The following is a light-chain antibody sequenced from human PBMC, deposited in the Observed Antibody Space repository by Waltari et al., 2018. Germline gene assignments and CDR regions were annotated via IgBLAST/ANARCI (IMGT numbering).Light chain of an antibody. CDR3: QCRSNWPPVT. CDR1: HIINTY. Sequence: ECVLTQSPPTLSLSPGKSATLSSTGSHIINTYLAWYQQKPGQAPRLLIYDASYRATGVPARFSGSGSGTDFTLTINRLEPEDFAVYYCQCRSNWPPVTFGQGTRLEIK. CDR2: DAS. J-gene: IGKJ5*01. V-gene: IGKV3-11*01.